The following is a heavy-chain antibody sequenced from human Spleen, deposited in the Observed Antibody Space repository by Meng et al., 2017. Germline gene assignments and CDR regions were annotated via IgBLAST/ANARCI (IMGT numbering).Heavy chain of an antibody. J-gene: IGHJ5*02. CDR3: TTDLPFTDGGVITT. CDR1: GFTFSFYW. D-gene: IGHD3-16*02. V-gene: IGHV3-15*01. CDR2: IKSKVNGGTT. Sequence: GESLKISCAASGFTFSFYWMTWVRQAPGKGLEWVGRIKSKVNGGTTDFAAPVKGRFTISRDDPENTLYLQMNSLKTEDTAVYYCTTDLPFTDGGVITTWGQGTLVTVSS.